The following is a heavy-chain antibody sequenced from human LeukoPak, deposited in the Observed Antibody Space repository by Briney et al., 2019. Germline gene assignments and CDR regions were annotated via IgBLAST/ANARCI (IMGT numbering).Heavy chain of an antibody. D-gene: IGHD5-24*01. CDR1: GFTFSSYA. J-gene: IGHJ4*02. V-gene: IGHV3-7*04. Sequence: GRSLRLSCAASGFTFSSYAMHWVRQAPGKGLEWVANIKQDGSKKSYVDSVKGRFTISRDNAKNSLYLQMNSLRAEDTVIYYCTRVGYIDEGIDYWGQGTLVTVSS. CDR2: IKQDGSKK. CDR3: TRVGYIDEGIDY.